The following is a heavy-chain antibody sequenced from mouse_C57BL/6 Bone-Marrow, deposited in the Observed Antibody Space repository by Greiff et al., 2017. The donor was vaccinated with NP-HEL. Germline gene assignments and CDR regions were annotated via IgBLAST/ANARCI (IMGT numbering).Heavy chain of an antibody. CDR3: ARPIYYDYDGSRAY. CDR1: GYTFTSYW. CDR2: IDPSDSYT. V-gene: IGHV1-59*01. Sequence: VQLQQPGAELVRPGTSVKLSCKASGYTFTSYWMHWVKQRPGQGLEWIGVIDPSDSYTNYNQKFKGKATLTVDTSSSTAYMQLSSLTSEDSAVYYCARPIYYDYDGSRAYWGQGTLVTVSA. J-gene: IGHJ3*01. D-gene: IGHD2-4*01.